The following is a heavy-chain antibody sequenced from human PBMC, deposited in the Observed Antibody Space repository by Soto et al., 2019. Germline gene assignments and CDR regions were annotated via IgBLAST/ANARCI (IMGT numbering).Heavy chain of an antibody. Sequence: PSATLSLTCTVSGYSISRGCYYSSWIRQHPGKGLEWIGYIYYSGSTYYNPSLKSRVTISVDTSKNQFSLKLSSVTAADTAVYYCARAPGGWFDPWGQGTLVTVS. CDR2: IYYSGST. J-gene: IGHJ5*02. D-gene: IGHD3-10*01. CDR3: ARAPGGWFDP. V-gene: IGHV4-31*03. CDR1: GYSISRGCYY.